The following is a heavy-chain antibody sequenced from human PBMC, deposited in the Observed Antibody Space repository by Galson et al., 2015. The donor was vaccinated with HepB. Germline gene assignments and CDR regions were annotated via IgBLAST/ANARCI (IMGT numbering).Heavy chain of an antibody. CDR2: IHGDDEK. Sequence: PALVKPTQTLTLTCSFSGFSLTTHEVGVGWIRQPPGKALEWIALIHGDDEKRYSPSLNSRLTITKDTSKNQVVLTMTNMDPVDTATYYCAHRLRQTHTNTWNFDYWGQGTLVTVSS. CDR1: GFSLTTHEVG. J-gene: IGHJ4*02. CDR3: AHRLRQTHTNTWNFDY. V-gene: IGHV2-5*02. D-gene: IGHD1-1*01.